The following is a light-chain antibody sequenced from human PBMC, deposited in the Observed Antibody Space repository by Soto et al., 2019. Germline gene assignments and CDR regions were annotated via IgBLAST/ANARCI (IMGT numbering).Light chain of an antibody. CDR3: QQYYNWPLP. CDR2: GTS. Sequence: ELVMTQSPATLSVSKGERATLSCRASQSFSSNVAWYQQKPGQAPRLLISGTSTRVTGIPARFSGSGSGTEFTLTICSLQSEDFAVYCCQQYYNWPLPFGGGTNVDI. V-gene: IGKV3-15*01. CDR1: QSFSSN. J-gene: IGKJ4*01.